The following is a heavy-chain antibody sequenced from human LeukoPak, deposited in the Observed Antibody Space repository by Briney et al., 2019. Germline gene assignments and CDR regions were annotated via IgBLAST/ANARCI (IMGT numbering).Heavy chain of an antibody. CDR1: GGTFSSYA. Sequence: EASVKVSCKASGGTFSSYAISWVRQAPGQGLEWMGWIIPIFGTANYAQKFQGRVTITADKSTSTAYMELSSLRSEDTPVYYCARVIAAAGGGDYFDYWGQGTLVTVSS. V-gene: IGHV1-69*06. CDR2: IIPIFGTA. J-gene: IGHJ4*02. CDR3: ARVIAAAGGGDYFDY. D-gene: IGHD6-13*01.